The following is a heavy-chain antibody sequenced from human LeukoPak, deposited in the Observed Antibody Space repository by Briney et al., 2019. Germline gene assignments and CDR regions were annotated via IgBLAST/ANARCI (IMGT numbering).Heavy chain of an antibody. V-gene: IGHV3-15*01. CDR2: VRTTAEGETT. D-gene: IGHD4-11*01. CDR1: GFNFNDAW. Sequence: GGSLRLSCEGSGFNFNDAWMSWIRQAAGKGLEWVGRVRTTAEGETTDYAAPVRGRFIISRDDSKNMVFLQMNRLETEDTAIYYCTAGLGKTDDDSWGQGTLVTVSS. J-gene: IGHJ4*02. CDR3: TAGLGKTDDDS.